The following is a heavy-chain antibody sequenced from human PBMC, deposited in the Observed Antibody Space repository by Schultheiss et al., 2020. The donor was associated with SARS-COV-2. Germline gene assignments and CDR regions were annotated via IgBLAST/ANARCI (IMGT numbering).Heavy chain of an antibody. CDR2: IYYSGST. CDR3: ARQRSSSSSYGMDV. D-gene: IGHD6-13*01. CDR1: GGSFSGYY. V-gene: IGHV4-31*11. J-gene: IGHJ6*02. Sequence: SQTLSLTCAVYGGSFSGYYWSWIRQHPGKGLEWIGYIYYSGSTYYNPSLKSRVTISVDTSKNQFSLKLSSVTAADTAVYYCARQRSSSSSYGMDVWGQGTAVTVSS.